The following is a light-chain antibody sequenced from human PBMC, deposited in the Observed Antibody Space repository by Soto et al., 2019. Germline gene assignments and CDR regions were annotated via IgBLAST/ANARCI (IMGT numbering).Light chain of an antibody. V-gene: IGKV1-5*03. Sequence: DIQMTQSPSTLSASVGDRVTITCRASQSINSWLAWYQQKPGEAPKLLIYEGSTLESGVPSRFSGSGSGTEFTLTISRLQPDDFATFYCQQYKTYSLTFGQGTRVEVK. CDR3: QQYKTYSLT. CDR2: EGS. J-gene: IGKJ1*01. CDR1: QSINSW.